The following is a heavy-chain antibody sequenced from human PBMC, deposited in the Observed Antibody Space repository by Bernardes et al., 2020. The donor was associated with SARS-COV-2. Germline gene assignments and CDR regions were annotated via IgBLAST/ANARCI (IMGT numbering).Heavy chain of an antibody. CDR1: GGSISSRNYY. Sequence: SETLSLTCTVSGGSISSRNYYWGWIRQAPGKGLEWIGSIYSSGNSYYSPSLQSRVTDSVDTSKNLFSLRLSFVTAADTAVYYCAGSSCGIDCYIGGLRSWDYGMDVWGQGITVTVSS. D-gene: IGHD2-21*02. CDR2: IYSSGNS. CDR3: AGSSCGIDCYIGGLRSWDYGMDV. J-gene: IGHJ6*02. V-gene: IGHV4-39*01.